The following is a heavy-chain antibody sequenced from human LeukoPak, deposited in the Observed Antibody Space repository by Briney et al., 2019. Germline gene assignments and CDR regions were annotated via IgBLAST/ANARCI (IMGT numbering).Heavy chain of an antibody. CDR3: ARDLPAMYSISHYGMDV. D-gene: IGHD2-2*01. J-gene: IGHJ6*02. V-gene: IGHV1-18*01. CDR1: GYTFTSYG. Sequence: ASVKVSCKASGYTFTSYGISWVRQAPGQGLEWMGWISAYNGNTNYAQKLQGRVTMTTDASTSTAYMELRSLRSDDTAVYYCARDLPAMYSISHYGMDVWGQGTTVTVSS. CDR2: ISAYNGNT.